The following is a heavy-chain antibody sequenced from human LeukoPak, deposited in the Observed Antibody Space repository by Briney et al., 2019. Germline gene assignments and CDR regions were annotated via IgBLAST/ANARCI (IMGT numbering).Heavy chain of an antibody. J-gene: IGHJ4*02. V-gene: IGHV1-69*13. CDR3: ARVYCSGGSCYGIDF. CDR1: GGTFSSYA. CDR2: IIPIFGTA. Sequence: SVKVSCKASGGTFSSYAISWVRQAPGQGLEWMGGIIPIFGTANYAQKFQGRVTITADESTSTAYMELSSLRSEDTAVYYCARVYCSGGSCYGIDFWGQGTLVTVSS. D-gene: IGHD2-15*01.